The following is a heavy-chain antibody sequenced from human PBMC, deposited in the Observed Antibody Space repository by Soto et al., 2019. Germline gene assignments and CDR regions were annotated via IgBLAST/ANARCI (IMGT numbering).Heavy chain of an antibody. CDR2: IIPIFGTA. V-gene: IGHV1-69*01. J-gene: IGHJ5*02. CDR1: GGTFSSYA. D-gene: IGHD2-15*01. CDR3: ARSHCSGGSGYGSVWFDP. Sequence: QVQLVQSGAEVKKPGSSVKVSCKASGGTFSSYAISWVRQAPGQGLEWMGGIIPIFGTANYAQKFQGRVTITADESTSTAYMELSSLRSEDTAVYYCARSHCSGGSGYGSVWFDPWGQGTLVTVSS.